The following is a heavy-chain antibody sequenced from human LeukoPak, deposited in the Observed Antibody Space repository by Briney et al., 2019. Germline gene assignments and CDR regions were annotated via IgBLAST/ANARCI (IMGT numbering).Heavy chain of an antibody. V-gene: IGHV1-18*01. CDR3: AISGSYSGVFDI. Sequence: ASVKVSCKASGYTFTSYGIRWVRQAPGQGLEWMGCISAYNGNTNYAQNLQGRVTMTTDTSTSTAYMEVRSLRSDDTAVNYCAISGSYSGVFDIGGQGTMVTVSS. D-gene: IGHD1-26*01. J-gene: IGHJ3*02. CDR1: GYTFTSYG. CDR2: ISAYNGNT.